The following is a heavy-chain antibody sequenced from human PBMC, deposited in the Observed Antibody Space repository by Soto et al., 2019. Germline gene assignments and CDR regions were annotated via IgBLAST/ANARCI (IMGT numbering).Heavy chain of an antibody. CDR2: IIPIFGTA. J-gene: IGHJ6*03. D-gene: IGHD3-16*02. CDR1: GGTFSSYA. CDR3: ARGHYDYIWGSYRQPYYMDV. V-gene: IGHV1-69*13. Sequence: SVKVSCKASGGTFSSYAISWVRQAPGQGLEWMGGIIPIFGTANYAQKFQGRVTITADESTSTAYMELSSLRSEDTAVYYCARGHYDYIWGSYRQPYYMDVWGKGTTVTVS.